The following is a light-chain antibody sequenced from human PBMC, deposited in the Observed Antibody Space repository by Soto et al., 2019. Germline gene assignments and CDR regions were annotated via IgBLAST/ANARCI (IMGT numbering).Light chain of an antibody. J-gene: IGKJ2*01. CDR1: QTISTY. CDR3: QQSYSLPRT. V-gene: IGKV1-39*01. CDR2: AAS. Sequence: DIPMTQSPSSLSASVGDSVTITCRASQTISTYLNWYQQKPGKAPKLLIYAASSLQGGVPSRFSGSASGTDFTLTISSLQPEDFATYYCQQSYSLPRTFGQGTKLEIK.